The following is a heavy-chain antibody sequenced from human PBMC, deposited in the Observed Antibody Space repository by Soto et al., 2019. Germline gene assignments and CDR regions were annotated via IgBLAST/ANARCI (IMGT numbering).Heavy chain of an antibody. CDR2: VWFDGKNK. J-gene: IGHJ4*02. V-gene: IGHV3-33*08. D-gene: IGHD5-18*01. Sequence: GGSLRLSCAASGFTFSDHGMHWVRQAPGKGLEWLAVVWFDGKNKYYADSVKGRFTISRDNSKNTLYLQLNNLRAEDTAMYYCARGEGYSYNYYDFWGQATLVTVSS. CDR1: GFTFSDHG. CDR3: ARGEGYSYNYYDF.